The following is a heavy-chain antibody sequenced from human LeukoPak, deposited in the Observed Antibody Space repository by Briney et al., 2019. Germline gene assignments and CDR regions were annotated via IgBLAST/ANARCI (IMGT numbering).Heavy chain of an antibody. CDR2: ISSSGSTI. CDR1: GFTFSSYE. V-gene: IGHV3-48*03. J-gene: IGHJ4*02. CDR3: ARVGLRYFDKSGFDY. D-gene: IGHD3-9*01. Sequence: GALRLSCAASGFTFSSYEMNWVRQAPGKGLEWVSYISSSGSTIYYADSVKGRFTISRDNAKNSLYLQMNSLRAEDTAVYYCARVGLRYFDKSGFDYWGQGTLVTASS.